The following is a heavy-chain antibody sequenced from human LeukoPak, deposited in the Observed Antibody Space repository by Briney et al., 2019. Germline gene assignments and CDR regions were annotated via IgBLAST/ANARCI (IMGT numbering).Heavy chain of an antibody. J-gene: IGHJ5*02. CDR3: ARVSGYGGWFDP. V-gene: IGHV3-30*04. D-gene: IGHD5-12*01. Sequence: GGSLRLSCAASGFTFSSYAMHWVRQAPGKGLEWVAVISYDGSNKYYADSVKGRFTISRDNSKNTLYLQMNSLRAEDTAVYYCARVSGYGGWFDPWGQGTLVTVSS. CDR1: GFTFSSYA. CDR2: ISYDGSNK.